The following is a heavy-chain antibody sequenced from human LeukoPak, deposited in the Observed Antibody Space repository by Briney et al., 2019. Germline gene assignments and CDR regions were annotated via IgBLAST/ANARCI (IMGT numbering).Heavy chain of an antibody. CDR2: ISYDGSNK. D-gene: IGHD6-19*01. Sequence: GRSLRLSCAASGFTFSSYAMHWVRQAPGKGLEWVAVISYDGSNKYYADSVKGRYTISRDNSKNTLYLQMNRLRADDTAVFYCVRDQGQWLVNYNFDYWGQGTLVTVSS. V-gene: IGHV3-30-3*01. J-gene: IGHJ4*02. CDR3: VRDQGQWLVNYNFDY. CDR1: GFTFSSYA.